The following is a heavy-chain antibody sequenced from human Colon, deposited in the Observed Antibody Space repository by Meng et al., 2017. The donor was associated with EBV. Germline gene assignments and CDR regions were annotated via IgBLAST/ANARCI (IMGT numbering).Heavy chain of an antibody. CDR2: IYHGGTT. J-gene: IGHJ5*02. V-gene: IGHV4-30-2*01. CDR1: GDSISSGDYA. CDR3: ARGPYCDGDCYWFDP. D-gene: IGHD2-21*02. Sequence: PDSDPGLVQPSPPLSLPCAVSGDSISSGDYAWSWIRQPPGQGLEWIGYIYHGGTTYNTSLKSRVTISVDNSKNQFSLRLTSVTAADTAVYYCARGPYCDGDCYWFDPWGQGTLVTVSS.